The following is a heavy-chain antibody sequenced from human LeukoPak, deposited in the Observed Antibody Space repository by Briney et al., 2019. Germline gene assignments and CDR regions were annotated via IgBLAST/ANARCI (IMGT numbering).Heavy chain of an antibody. D-gene: IGHD5-18*01. Sequence: GSLRLSCVASGFTSTFRTYSFHWVRQAPGQGLEWVSSITSSSSYIYYADSVKGRFTISRDNAKNSLYLQMNSLRAEDTAVHYCARRATTERGYSYGLDYWGQGTLVTVSS. CDR1: GFTSTFRTYS. V-gene: IGHV3-21*01. J-gene: IGHJ4*02. CDR3: ARRATTERGYSYGLDY. CDR2: ITSSSSYI.